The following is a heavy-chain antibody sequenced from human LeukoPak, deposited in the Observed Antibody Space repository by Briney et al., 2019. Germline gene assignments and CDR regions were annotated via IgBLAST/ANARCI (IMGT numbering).Heavy chain of an antibody. CDR3: AREGPGYCSSTSCLQRGGMDV. D-gene: IGHD2-2*01. CDR2: IYYSGST. J-gene: IGHJ6*02. Sequence: TLSLTCTVSGGSISSGGYYWSWIRQHPGKGLEWIGYIYYSGSTYYNPSLKSRVTISVDTSKNQFSLKLSSVTAADTAVYYCAREGPGYCSSTSCLQRGGMDVWGQGTTVTVSS. CDR1: GGSISSGGYY. V-gene: IGHV4-31*03.